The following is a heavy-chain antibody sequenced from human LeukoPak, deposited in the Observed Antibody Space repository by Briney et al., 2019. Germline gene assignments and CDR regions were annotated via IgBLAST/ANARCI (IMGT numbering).Heavy chain of an antibody. D-gene: IGHD3-3*01. Sequence: PGGSLRLSCAASGFTFSIYGMSWVRQAPGKGLEWVAVISYDGSNKYYADSVKGRFTISRDNSKNTLYLQMNSLRVEDTAVYYCVPRKEWSCYMDVWGKGTTVTVSS. V-gene: IGHV3-30*03. CDR2: ISYDGSNK. J-gene: IGHJ6*03. CDR3: VPRKEWSCYMDV. CDR1: GFTFSIYG.